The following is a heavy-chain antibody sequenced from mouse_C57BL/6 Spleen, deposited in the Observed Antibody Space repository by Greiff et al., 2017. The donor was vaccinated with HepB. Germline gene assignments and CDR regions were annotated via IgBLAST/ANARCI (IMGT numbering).Heavy chain of an antibody. D-gene: IGHD1-1*01. CDR3: ARDYGSSLYYFDY. CDR1: GYTFTSYW. J-gene: IGHJ2*01. Sequence: QVQLQQPGAELVRPGSSVKLSCKASGYTFTSYWMHWVKQRPIQGLEWIGNIDPSDSETHYNQKFKDKATLTVDKSSSTAYMQLSSLTSEDSAVYYCARDYGSSLYYFDYWGQGTTLTVSS. V-gene: IGHV1-52*01. CDR2: IDPSDSET.